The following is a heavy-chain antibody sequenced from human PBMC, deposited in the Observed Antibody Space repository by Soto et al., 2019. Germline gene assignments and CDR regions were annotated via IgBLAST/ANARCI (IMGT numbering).Heavy chain of an antibody. Sequence: QVQLQESGPGLVKPSQTLSLTCTVSGGSISSGGYYWSWIRQHPGKGLEWIGYIYYIGSTYYNPSLKGRVTISVDTSKNQFSLKLSSVTAADTAVYYCARDQRSWYNWFDTWGQGTLVTVSS. CDR2: IYYIGST. CDR3: ARDQRSWYNWFDT. D-gene: IGHD6-13*01. V-gene: IGHV4-31*03. CDR1: GGSISSGGYY. J-gene: IGHJ5*02.